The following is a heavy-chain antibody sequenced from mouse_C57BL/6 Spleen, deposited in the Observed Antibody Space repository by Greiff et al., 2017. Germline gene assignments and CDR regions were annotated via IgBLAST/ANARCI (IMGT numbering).Heavy chain of an antibody. V-gene: IGHV1-26*01. CDR3: ARRYYYGSTPSWFAY. CDR2: INPNNGGT. CDR1: GYTFTDYY. D-gene: IGHD1-1*01. Sequence: VQLKQSGPELVKPGASVKISCKASGYTFTDYYMNWVKPSHGKSLEWIGDINPNNGGTSYNQKFKGKATLTVDKSSSTAYMELRSLTSEDSAVYYCARRYYYGSTPSWFAYWGQGTLVTVSA. J-gene: IGHJ3*01.